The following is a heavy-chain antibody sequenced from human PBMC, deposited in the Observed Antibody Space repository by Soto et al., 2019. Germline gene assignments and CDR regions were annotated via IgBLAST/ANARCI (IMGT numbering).Heavy chain of an antibody. Sequence: QVQLQESGPGLVKPSQTLSLTCTVSGGSISSGGYYWTWIRQHPGKGLEWIGYNYYSGITYYNPSLKSRVTLSLDTSKNQFSLTLSSVTAAATAVYYCARGSSIAGLYYGMDVWGQGTTVTVSS. J-gene: IGHJ6*02. V-gene: IGHV4-31*03. CDR1: GGSISSGGYY. CDR3: ARGSSIAGLYYGMDV. D-gene: IGHD6-6*01. CDR2: NYYSGIT.